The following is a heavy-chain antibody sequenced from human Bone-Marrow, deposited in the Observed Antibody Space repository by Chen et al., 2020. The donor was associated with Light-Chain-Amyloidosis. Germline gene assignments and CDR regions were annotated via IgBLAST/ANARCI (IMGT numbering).Heavy chain of an antibody. V-gene: IGHV1-46*01. J-gene: IGHJ4*02. D-gene: IGHD3-22*01. CDR1: GYTFTSYY. CDR2: INPSGGST. CDR3: AREEDYYDSRRYGY. Sequence: GAEVKKPGASVKVSCKASGYTFTSYYIHWVRQAPGQGLEWMGIINPSGGSTSYAQKFQGRVTMTRXXSTSTXXXXXXXXXXXXTAVYYCAREEDYYDSRRYGYWGQGTLVTVSP.